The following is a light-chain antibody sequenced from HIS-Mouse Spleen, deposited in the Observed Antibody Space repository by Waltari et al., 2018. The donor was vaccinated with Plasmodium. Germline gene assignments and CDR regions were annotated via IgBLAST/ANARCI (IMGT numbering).Light chain of an antibody. Sequence: DNQMTQSPSTLSASVGDRVTITCRARQSISSWLAWDQQKPGKAPKLLIYKASSLESGVPSRFSGSGSGTEFTLTISSLQPDDFATYYCQQYNSYSYTFGQGTKLEIK. CDR2: KAS. J-gene: IGKJ2*01. V-gene: IGKV1-5*03. CDR3: QQYNSYSYT. CDR1: QSISSW.